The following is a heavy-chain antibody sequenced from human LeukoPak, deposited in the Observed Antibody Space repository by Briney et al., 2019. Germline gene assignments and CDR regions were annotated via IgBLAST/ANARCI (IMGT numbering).Heavy chain of an antibody. J-gene: IGHJ4*02. D-gene: IGHD1-26*01. CDR1: GFTFSSNS. CDR3: ARERAPEAQRELDY. CDR2: ISGRSTAI. Sequence: GGSLRLSCAASGFTFSSNSMNWVRHAPGKGLEWVSSISGRSTAIYYADSVKGRFTISRDNAKNSLYLQMNSLRDDDTAVYYCARERAPEAQRELDYWGQGTLVTLSS. V-gene: IGHV3-21*01.